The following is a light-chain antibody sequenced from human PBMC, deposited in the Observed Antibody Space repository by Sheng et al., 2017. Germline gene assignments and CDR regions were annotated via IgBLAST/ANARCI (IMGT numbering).Light chain of an antibody. V-gene: IGKV1-5*03. Sequence: DIQMTQSPSTLSASVGDRVTITCRASQSVSTWLAWYQQKPGKAPNLLIYKASTLQSGVPSRFSGSGSGTDFTLTISGLQPDDFATYYCQQYDSEITFGQGTRLEIK. CDR3: QQYDSEIT. J-gene: IGKJ5*01. CDR1: QSVSTW. CDR2: KAS.